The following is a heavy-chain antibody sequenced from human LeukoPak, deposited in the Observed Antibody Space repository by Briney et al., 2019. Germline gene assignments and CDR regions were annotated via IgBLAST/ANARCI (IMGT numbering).Heavy chain of an antibody. CDR2: ISAYNGNT. V-gene: IGHV1-18*04. J-gene: IGHJ4*02. CDR3: ARDQSVVIVPAAIVY. Sequence: ASVKVSCKASGYTFTGYYMHWVRQAPGQGLEWMGWISAYNGNTNYAQKFQGRVTMTTDTSTTTAYMELRSLRSDDTAVYYCARDQSVVIVPAAIVYWGQGTLVTVSS. D-gene: IGHD2-2*02. CDR1: GYTFTGYY.